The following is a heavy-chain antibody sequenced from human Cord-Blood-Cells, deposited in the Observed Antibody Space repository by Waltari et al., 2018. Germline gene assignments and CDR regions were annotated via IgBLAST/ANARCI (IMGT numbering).Heavy chain of an antibody. CDR2: INHSGST. D-gene: IGHD2-15*01. J-gene: IGHJ4*02. CDR1: GGSFSGYY. CDR3: ARGVENYYDY. Sequence: QVQLQQWGAGLLKPSETLSLTCAVYGGSFSGYYWSGLRQPPGKGLEWIGEINHSGSTNYNPSLKSRVTISVDTSKNQFSLKLSSVTAADTAVYYCARGVENYYDYWGQGTLVTVSS. V-gene: IGHV4-34*01.